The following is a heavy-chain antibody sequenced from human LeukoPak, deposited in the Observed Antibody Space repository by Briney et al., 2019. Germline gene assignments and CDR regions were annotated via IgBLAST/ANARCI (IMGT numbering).Heavy chain of an antibody. J-gene: IGHJ3*02. CDR2: IYYSGST. CDR1: GGSISGYY. Sequence: SETLSLTCTVSGGSISGYYWSWIRQPPGKGLEWIGYIYYSGSTKYNPSLKSRVTMSVDTSRNQFSLKLSSVTAAVTAVYYCARGGLENGYHSNDGFDIWGQGTMVTVSS. V-gene: IGHV4-59*01. D-gene: IGHD3-22*01. CDR3: ARGGLENGYHSNDGFDI.